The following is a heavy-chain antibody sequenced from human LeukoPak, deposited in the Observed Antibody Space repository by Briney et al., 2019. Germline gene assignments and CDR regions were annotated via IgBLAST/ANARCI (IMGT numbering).Heavy chain of an antibody. CDR3: ARQSAARGTQWFDP. D-gene: IGHD6-13*01. V-gene: IGHV4-59*08. J-gene: IGHJ5*02. Sequence: PSETLSLTCTVSGGSISNYYWSWIRQPPGKGLEWIGFIHYSGSTKYNPSLTSRVTISEDTSKNQFSLRPSSVTAADTAVYFCARQSAARGTQWFDPWGQGTLVTVSS. CDR2: IHYSGST. CDR1: GGSISNYY.